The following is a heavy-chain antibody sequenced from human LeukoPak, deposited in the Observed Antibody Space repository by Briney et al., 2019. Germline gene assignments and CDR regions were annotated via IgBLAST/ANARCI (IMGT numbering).Heavy chain of an antibody. V-gene: IGHV3-48*01. CDR2: ISSSSSTI. CDR3: TQEPVYGSGGYYPNGY. D-gene: IGHD3-10*01. CDR1: GFTFSSYS. Sequence: GGSLRLSCAASGFTFSSYSMNWVRQAPGKGLEWVSYISSSSSTIYYADSVKGRFTISRDNSKNTLYLQMNSLRAEDTAVYYCTQEPVYGSGGYYPNGYWGQGTLVTVSS. J-gene: IGHJ4*02.